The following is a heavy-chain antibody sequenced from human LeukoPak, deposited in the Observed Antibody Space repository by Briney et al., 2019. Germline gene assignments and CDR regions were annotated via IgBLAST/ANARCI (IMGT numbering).Heavy chain of an antibody. J-gene: IGHJ4*02. V-gene: IGHV4-39*01. D-gene: IGHD6-19*01. CDR3: AISQPYSSLDYFDY. CDR2: IYYSGST. CDR1: GGSISSSSYY. Sequence: PSETLSLTCTVSGGSISSSSYYWGWIRQPPGKGLEWIGSIYYSGSTYYNPSLKSRVTISVDTSKNQFSLKLSSVTAADTAVYYCAISQPYSSLDYFDYWGQGTLVTVSS.